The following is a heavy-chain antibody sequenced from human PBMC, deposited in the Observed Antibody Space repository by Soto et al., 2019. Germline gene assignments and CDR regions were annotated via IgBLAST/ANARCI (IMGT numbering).Heavy chain of an antibody. J-gene: IGHJ6*02. CDR3: ARQGFGPLHGLVDV. D-gene: IGHD3-10*01. CDR1: GGSISSYY. V-gene: IGHV4-59*08. CDR2: VHHSWGS. Sequence: QVQLQESGPGLVKPSETLSLSCTVSGGSISSYYWSWFRQSPGKRMEWIGYVHHSWGSSYNPSLQXXVXXSLDTYKSQFSLQVTSVTATDTAVYYCARQGFGPLHGLVDVWGQGTTVTVSS.